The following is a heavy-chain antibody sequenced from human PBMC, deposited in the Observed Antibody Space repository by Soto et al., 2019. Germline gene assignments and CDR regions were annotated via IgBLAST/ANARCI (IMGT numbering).Heavy chain of an antibody. CDR1: GYTFSSYG. J-gene: IGHJ6*02. CDR3: AREQKRYSSYAMDV. CDR2: ISAYNGDT. Sequence: QVQLVQSGADMKKPGASVKVSCKASGYTFSSYGISWVRQAPGQGLEWMGWISAYNGDTHYAQQFQGRVTMTTDASTSTAYMELRSLRSDDTAVYYCAREQKRYSSYAMDVWGQGTTVTVSS. V-gene: IGHV1-18*04.